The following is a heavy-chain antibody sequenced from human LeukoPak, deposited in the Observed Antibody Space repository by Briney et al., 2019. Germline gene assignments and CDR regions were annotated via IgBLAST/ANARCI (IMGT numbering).Heavy chain of an antibody. Sequence: SQTLSLTCTVSGGSISSGGYYWSWIRQHPGKGLEWIGCIYYSGSTYYNPSLKSRVTISVDTSKNQFSLKLSSVTAADTAVYYCARDGYGAAAGSFDYWGQGTLVTVSS. J-gene: IGHJ4*02. CDR2: IYYSGST. V-gene: IGHV4-31*03. CDR3: ARDGYGAAAGSFDY. CDR1: GGSISSGGYY. D-gene: IGHD6-13*01.